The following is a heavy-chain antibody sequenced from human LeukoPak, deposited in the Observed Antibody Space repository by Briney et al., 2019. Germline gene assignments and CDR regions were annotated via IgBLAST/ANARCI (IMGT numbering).Heavy chain of an antibody. CDR3: ARSPDSGGSSGWFS. J-gene: IGHJ4*02. D-gene: IGHD6-19*01. Sequence: GESLKISCQSSGYNFTPYWIVWVRQMPGKGLEWMGITFAGYSYTIYSPSFQGQVTISVDKSISTAYLQWSSLKASDTAMYYCARSPDSGGSSGWFSWGQGTLVTVSS. V-gene: IGHV5-51*01. CDR1: GYNFTPYW. CDR2: TFAGYSYT.